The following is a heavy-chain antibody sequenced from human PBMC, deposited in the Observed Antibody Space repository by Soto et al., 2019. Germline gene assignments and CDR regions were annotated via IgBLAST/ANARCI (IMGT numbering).Heavy chain of an antibody. CDR2: VYYSGST. V-gene: IGHV4-59*08. Sequence: PSETLSLTCTVSGGSISYYYWNWIRQPPGKGLEWMGFVYYSGSTNYSPSLKSRVTISVDTSLNQISLKLSSVTAADTAVYYCARLDKGFDAFDIWGQGTMVTVSS. D-gene: IGHD3-9*01. J-gene: IGHJ3*02. CDR3: ARLDKGFDAFDI. CDR1: GGSISYYY.